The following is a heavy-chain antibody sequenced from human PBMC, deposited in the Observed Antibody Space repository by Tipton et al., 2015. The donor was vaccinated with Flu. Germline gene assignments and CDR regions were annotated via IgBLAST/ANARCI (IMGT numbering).Heavy chain of an antibody. V-gene: IGHV5-51*01. CDR2: IYPVDSDT. J-gene: IGHJ4*02. CDR1: GFNFTNCW. D-gene: IGHD3-9*01. Sequence: MQLVQSGAEVKKPGESLKISCKGSGFNFTNCWIGWVRQMPGKGLEWMGVIYPVDSDTRYSPSFQGQVTISADKSISTAYLQWSSLKASDPAMYYFARANYDVLTGYSFAFDYWGQGSLVTVSS. CDR3: ARANYDVLTGYSFAFDY.